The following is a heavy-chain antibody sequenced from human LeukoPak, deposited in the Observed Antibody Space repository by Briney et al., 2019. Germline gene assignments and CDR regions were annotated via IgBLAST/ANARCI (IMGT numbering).Heavy chain of an antibody. D-gene: IGHD3-22*01. CDR3: AHLYDSSGYYYVGGNNWFDP. V-gene: IGHV2-5*01. Sequence: KESGPTLVKPTQTLTLTCTFSGFSLSTSGVGVGWIRQPPGKALEWLALIYWNDDKRYSPSLKSRLTITKDTSKNQVVLTMTNMDPVDTATYYCAHLYDSSGYYYVGGNNWFDPWGQGTLVTVSS. CDR1: GFSLSTSGVG. J-gene: IGHJ5*02. CDR2: IYWNDDK.